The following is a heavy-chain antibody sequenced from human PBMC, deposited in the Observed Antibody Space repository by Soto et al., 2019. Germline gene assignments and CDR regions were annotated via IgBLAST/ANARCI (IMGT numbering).Heavy chain of an antibody. CDR3: TRDLGDYVIDY. V-gene: IGHV4-39*02. Sequence: SETLSLTCSVSGGSISSGSYYWGWIRQPPGKGLEWIGSISYSGTTHYNPSLKSRVTISVDTSKSQFSLRLSSVTAADTAVYYCTRDLGDYVIDYWGQGTLVTASS. CDR2: ISYSGTT. J-gene: IGHJ4*02. D-gene: IGHD4-17*01. CDR1: GGSISSGSYY.